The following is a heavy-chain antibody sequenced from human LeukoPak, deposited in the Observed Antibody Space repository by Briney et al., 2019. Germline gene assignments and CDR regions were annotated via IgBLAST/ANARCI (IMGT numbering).Heavy chain of an antibody. CDR2: IWYDASSK. CDR3: AREYSGYGIDY. V-gene: IGHV3-33*01. Sequence: PGGSLRLSCAASGFTFSSYGMHWVRQAPGKGLEWVAVIWYDASSKYYADSVKGRFTISRDNSMSTLYLQMNNLRAEDTAVYYCAREYSGYGIDYWGQGTLVTVSS. CDR1: GFTFSSYG. J-gene: IGHJ4*02. D-gene: IGHD5-12*01.